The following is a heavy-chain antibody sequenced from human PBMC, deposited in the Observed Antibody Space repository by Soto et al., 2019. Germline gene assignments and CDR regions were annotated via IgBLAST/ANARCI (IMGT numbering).Heavy chain of an antibody. CDR1: EGTYSSYA. V-gene: IGHV1-69*05. CDR3: ARDYYGSGSPRSPFFS. CDR2: IIPIFGTE. Sequence: SVTVSCKTAEGTYSSYAITWVRQAPGQGLEWMGVIIPIFGTENYAQRLQGRVTMTTDTSTSTAYMELRSLRSDDTAVYYCARDYYGSGSPRSPFFSWGQGTLPTVS. J-gene: IGHJ5*02. D-gene: IGHD3-10*01.